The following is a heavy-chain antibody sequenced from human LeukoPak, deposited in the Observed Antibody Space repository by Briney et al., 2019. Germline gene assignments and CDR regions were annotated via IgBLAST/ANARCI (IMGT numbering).Heavy chain of an antibody. V-gene: IGHV3-30*18. CDR3: AKGQQWELKD. J-gene: IGHJ4*02. CDR2: ISYDGTNK. Sequence: PGRSLRLSCAASGFTFSSYVMHWVRQAPGKGLEWVAAISYDGTNKNYADSVKGRFTISRDNSKNTLYLQMNSLRAEDTAVYYCAKGQQWELKDWGQGTLVTVSS. CDR1: GFTFSSYV. D-gene: IGHD1-26*01.